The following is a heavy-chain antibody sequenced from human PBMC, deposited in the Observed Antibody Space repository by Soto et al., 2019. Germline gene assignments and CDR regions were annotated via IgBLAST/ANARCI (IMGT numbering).Heavy chain of an antibody. J-gene: IGHJ4*02. V-gene: IGHV4-38-2*01. Sequence: SETLSLTXAVSGYSINSGYFWGWIRQPPGKGLEWIGSVFHSGTTYYNPSLKSRVTISVDTSKNQFSLSLTSVTAADTAMYYCARDPHYYDNVNYVEYLGPGILVTVSS. CDR1: GYSINSGYF. CDR2: VFHSGTT. D-gene: IGHD3-22*01. CDR3: ARDPHYYDNVNYVEY.